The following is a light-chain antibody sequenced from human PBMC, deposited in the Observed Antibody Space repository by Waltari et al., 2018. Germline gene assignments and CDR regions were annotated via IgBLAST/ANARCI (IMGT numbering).Light chain of an antibody. CDR1: QSISNY. CDR2: VAS. CDR3: QQSYNAPYT. Sequence: DIQMTQSPSSLPASVGDRVTITCRASQSISNYLNWYQHKPGEAPKLLVYVASNLQRGVPSRFSCSWSETDFTLTISSLQLEDFATYYCQQSYNAPYTFGQGTNVEIK. J-gene: IGKJ2*01. V-gene: IGKV1-39*01.